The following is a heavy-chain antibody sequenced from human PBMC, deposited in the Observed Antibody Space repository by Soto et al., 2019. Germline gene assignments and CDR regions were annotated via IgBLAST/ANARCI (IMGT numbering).Heavy chain of an antibody. V-gene: IGHV6-1*01. J-gene: IGHJ6*02. CDR3: ARETAVGGTWTHYGMDV. Sequence: SETLSLTCVISGDSVSSNSAAWNWIRQSPSRGLEWLGRTYYRSKWYNDYAVSVKSRITINPDTSKNQFSLQLNSVTPEDTAVYYCARETAVGGTWTHYGMDVWGQGTTVTVSS. D-gene: IGHD6-19*01. CDR2: TYYRSKWYN. CDR1: GDSVSSNSAA.